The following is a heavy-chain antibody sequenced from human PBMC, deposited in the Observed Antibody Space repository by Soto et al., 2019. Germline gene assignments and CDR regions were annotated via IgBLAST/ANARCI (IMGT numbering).Heavy chain of an antibody. CDR1: GFTFSSYW. J-gene: IGHJ3*02. Sequence: GGSLRLSCAASGFTFSSYWMHWVRQAPGKGLVWVSRVNSDGSSTSYAYSVKGRFTISTDNAKNTLYLQMNRLRAEDTAAYYCARGSSSGCFQVGCFDIWGQGTMVTVSS. D-gene: IGHD6-19*01. CDR2: VNSDGSST. CDR3: ARGSSSGCFQVGCFDI. V-gene: IGHV3-74*01.